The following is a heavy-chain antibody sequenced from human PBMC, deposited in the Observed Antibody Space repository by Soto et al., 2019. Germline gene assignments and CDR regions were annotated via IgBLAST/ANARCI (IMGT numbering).Heavy chain of an antibody. CDR2: ISYDGSNK. V-gene: IGHV3-30-3*01. Sequence: GGSLRLSCAASGFTFSSYAMHWVRQAPGKGLEWVAVISYDGSNKYYADSVKGRFTISRDNSKNTLYLQMNSLRAEDTAVYYCARLRNYDFWSGYWSPWGQGTL. D-gene: IGHD3-3*01. CDR3: ARLRNYDFWSGYWSP. CDR1: GFTFSSYA. J-gene: IGHJ5*02.